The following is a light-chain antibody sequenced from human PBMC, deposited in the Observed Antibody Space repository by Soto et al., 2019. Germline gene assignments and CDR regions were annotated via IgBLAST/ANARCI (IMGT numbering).Light chain of an antibody. CDR2: EVN. J-gene: IGLJ1*01. V-gene: IGLV2-8*01. CDR1: TSDIGGYNY. CDR3: SSHGGNSPYV. Sequence: QSVLTQPPSASGSPGQSVAISCTGTTSDIGGYNYVSWYQQHPGKAPKLMIYEVNKRPSGVPDRFSGSKSGNTASLTVSGLHAEDEADYYCSSHGGNSPYVFGTGTKLTVL.